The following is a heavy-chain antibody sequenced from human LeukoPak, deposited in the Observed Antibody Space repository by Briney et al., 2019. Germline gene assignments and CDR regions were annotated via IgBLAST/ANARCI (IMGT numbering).Heavy chain of an antibody. V-gene: IGHV3-7*03. CDR3: ARDLHYYHSSGSNYYFDY. D-gene: IGHD3-22*01. CDR2: IKQDGSEK. CDR1: GFTFSSYW. Sequence: GGSLRLSCAASGFTFSSYWMSWVRQAPGKGLEWVANIKQDGSEKYYVDSVKGRFTISRDNAYNSLYLQMNSLRAEDTAVYHCARDLHYYHSSGSNYYFDYWGQGTLVTVS. J-gene: IGHJ4*02.